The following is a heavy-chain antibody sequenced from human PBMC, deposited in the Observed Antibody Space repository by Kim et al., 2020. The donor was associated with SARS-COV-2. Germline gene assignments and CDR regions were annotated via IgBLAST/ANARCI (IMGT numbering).Heavy chain of an antibody. CDR2: ISWNSGSI. D-gene: IGHD6-13*01. J-gene: IGHJ4*02. CDR1: GFTFDDYA. Sequence: GGSLRLSCAASGFTFDDYAMHWVRQAPGKGLEWVSGISWNSGSIGYADSVNGRFTISRDNAKNSLYLQMNSLRAEDTALYYCAKGRGYSNNWYGIDYWGQGTLVTDSS. CDR3: AKGRGYSNNWYGIDY. V-gene: IGHV3-9*01.